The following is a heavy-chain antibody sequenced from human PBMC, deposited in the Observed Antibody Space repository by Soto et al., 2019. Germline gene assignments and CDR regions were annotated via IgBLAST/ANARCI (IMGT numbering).Heavy chain of an antibody. Sequence: VQLVESGEGLVQPGGSLRLSCAASGFTFSSYAMHWVRQAPGKGLEYVSAISSAGGTTYYADSVKGRFTISRDNSKDTLYLQMGGLRAEDMAVYYCARVFYDSGGYYYDYWGQGTLVTVSS. D-gene: IGHD3-22*01. CDR2: ISSAGGTT. V-gene: IGHV3-64*02. CDR3: ARVFYDSGGYYYDY. CDR1: GFTFSSYA. J-gene: IGHJ4*02.